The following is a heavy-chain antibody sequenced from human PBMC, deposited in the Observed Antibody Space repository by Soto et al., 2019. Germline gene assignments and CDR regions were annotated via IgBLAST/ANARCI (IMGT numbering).Heavy chain of an antibody. J-gene: IGHJ6*02. Sequence: GGSLRLSCAASGFTFSSYGMHWVRQAPGKGLEWVAVIWYDGSNKYYADSVKGRFTISRDNSKNTLYLQMNSLRAEDTAVYYCARDSGSSGYDGWRMDVWGQGTTVTVSS. CDR1: GFTFSSYG. D-gene: IGHD3-22*01. CDR3: ARDSGSSGYDGWRMDV. CDR2: IWYDGSNK. V-gene: IGHV3-33*01.